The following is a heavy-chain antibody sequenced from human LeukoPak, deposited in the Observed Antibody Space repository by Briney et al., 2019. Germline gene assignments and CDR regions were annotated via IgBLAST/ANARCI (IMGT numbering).Heavy chain of an antibody. CDR2: IYHTGTT. CDR3: ARSPDDAFDI. CDR1: NGSISSSSYY. J-gene: IGHJ3*02. V-gene: IGHV4-31*03. Sequence: KTSETLSLTCTASNGSISSSSYYWGWIRQPPGKGLEWIAYIYHTGTTYYNPSLKSRVNISVDTSKNQFSLKLSSVTAADTAVYYRARSPDDAFDIWGQGTMVTVSS.